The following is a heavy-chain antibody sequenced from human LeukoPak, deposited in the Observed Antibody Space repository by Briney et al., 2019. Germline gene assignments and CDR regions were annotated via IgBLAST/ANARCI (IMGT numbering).Heavy chain of an antibody. CDR3: ARESLGGYCSSTSCYGDYYYGMDV. Sequence: SETLSLTCAVYGGSFSGYYWSWIRQLPGKGLEWIGEINHSGSTNYNPSLKSRVTISVDTSKNQFSLKLSSVTAADTAVYYCARESLGGYCSSTSCYGDYYYGMDVWGQGTTVTVSS. V-gene: IGHV4-34*01. J-gene: IGHJ6*02. CDR2: INHSGST. CDR1: GGSFSGYY. D-gene: IGHD2-2*01.